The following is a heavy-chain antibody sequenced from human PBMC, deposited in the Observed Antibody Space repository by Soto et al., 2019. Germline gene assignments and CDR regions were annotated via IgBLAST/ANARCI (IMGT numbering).Heavy chain of an antibody. D-gene: IGHD2-15*01. J-gene: IGHJ6*02. V-gene: IGHV5-10-1*01. CDR2: IDPSDSYT. Sequence: PGESLKISCKGSGYSSTSYWISWVRQMPGKGLEWMGRIDPSDSYTNYSPPFQGHVTISADKSISTAYLQWSSLKASDTAMYYCARHPYCSGGSCYPQSRMDVWGQGTTVTVSS. CDR1: GYSSTSYW. CDR3: ARHPYCSGGSCYPQSRMDV.